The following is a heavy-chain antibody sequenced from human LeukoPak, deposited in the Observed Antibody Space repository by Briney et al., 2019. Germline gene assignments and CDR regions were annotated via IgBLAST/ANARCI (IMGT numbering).Heavy chain of an antibody. CDR3: ARSGSSSLDY. CDR1: GGSISSGRYY. V-gene: IGHV4-39*07. D-gene: IGHD6-6*01. CDR2: IYYSGNT. J-gene: IGHJ4*02. Sequence: SETLSLTCTVSGGSISSGRYYWAWIRQPPGKGLEWIGSIYYSGNTYYNPSLKSRVALSVDTSKNYFSLKVSSVTAADTAVYYCARSGSSSLDYWGQGTLVTVSS.